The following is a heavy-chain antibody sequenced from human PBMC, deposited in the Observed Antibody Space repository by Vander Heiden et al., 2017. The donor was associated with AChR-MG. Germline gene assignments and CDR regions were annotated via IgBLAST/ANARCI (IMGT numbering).Heavy chain of an antibody. CDR2: IYPGDSDT. Sequence: EVQLVQSGAEVKKPGESRKISCKGSGYSFTSYWIGWVRQRPGKGLEWMGIIYPGDSDTRYSPSFQGQVTISADKSISTAYLQWSSLKASDTAMYYCARPNQYSSSWYRDRWAFDIWGQGTMVTVSS. V-gene: IGHV5-51*01. CDR1: GYSFTSYW. CDR3: ARPNQYSSSWYRDRWAFDI. J-gene: IGHJ3*02. D-gene: IGHD6-13*01.